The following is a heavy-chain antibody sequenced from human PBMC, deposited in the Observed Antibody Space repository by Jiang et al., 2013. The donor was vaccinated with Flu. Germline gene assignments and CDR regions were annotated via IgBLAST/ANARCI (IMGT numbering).Heavy chain of an antibody. V-gene: IGHV1-18*01. J-gene: IGHJ4*02. CDR3: ARDKAVAGTGDY. Sequence: AQKLQGRVTMTTDTSTSTAYMELRSLRSDDTAVYYCARDKAVAGTGDYWGQGTLVTVSS. D-gene: IGHD6-19*01.